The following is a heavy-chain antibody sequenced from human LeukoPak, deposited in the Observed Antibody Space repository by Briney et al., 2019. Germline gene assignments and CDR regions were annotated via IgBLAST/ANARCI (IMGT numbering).Heavy chain of an antibody. Sequence: PSETLSLTCAVSGGSISSGGYSWSWIRQPPGKGLEWIGYIYHSGSTYYNPSLKSRVTISVDRSKNQFSLKLSSVTAADTAVYYCARALTRDGYKSDFDYWGQGTLVTVSS. D-gene: IGHD5-24*01. V-gene: IGHV4-30-2*01. CDR1: GGSISSGGYS. J-gene: IGHJ4*02. CDR2: IYHSGST. CDR3: ARALTRDGYKSDFDY.